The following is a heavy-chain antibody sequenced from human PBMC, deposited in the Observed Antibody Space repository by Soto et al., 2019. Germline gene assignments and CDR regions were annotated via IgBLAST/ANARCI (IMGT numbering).Heavy chain of an antibody. CDR3: ARLGYLWFGEFGWDFGNWFDP. Sequence: QLQLQESGPGLVKPSETLSLTCTVSGGSISSSSYYWGWIRQPPGKGLEWIGSIYYSGNTYYNPSLKSRVTITVDTSKIRFPLKLSSVTAADTAVYYCARLGYLWFGEFGWDFGNWFDPWGQGTLFTVSS. J-gene: IGHJ5*02. D-gene: IGHD3-10*01. CDR1: GGSISSSSYY. V-gene: IGHV4-39*01. CDR2: IYYSGNT.